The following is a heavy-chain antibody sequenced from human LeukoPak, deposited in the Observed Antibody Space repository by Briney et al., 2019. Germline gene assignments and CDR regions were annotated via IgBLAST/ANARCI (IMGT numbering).Heavy chain of an antibody. CDR1: GFTFNNFA. CDR3: ARDPGDGYNYYSDY. CDR2: ITDAGGNT. D-gene: IGHD5-24*01. J-gene: IGHJ4*02. V-gene: IGHV3-23*01. Sequence: GGSLRLSCAASGFTFNNFAMSWVRQAPGKGLEWVSSITDAGGNTHYAESVKGRFSISRDNSKNTLYLQMNSLRAEDTAVYYCARDPGDGYNYYSDYWGQGTLVTVSS.